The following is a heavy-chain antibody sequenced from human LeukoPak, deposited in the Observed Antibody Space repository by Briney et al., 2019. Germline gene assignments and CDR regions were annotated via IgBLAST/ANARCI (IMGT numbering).Heavy chain of an antibody. V-gene: IGHV3-48*04. CDR2: ISSSSSTI. CDR1: GFTFSSYS. D-gene: IGHD4-17*01. Sequence: GGSLRPSCAASGFTFSSYSMNWVRQAPGKGLEWVSYISSSSSTIYYADSVKGRFTISRDNAKNSLYLQMNSLRAEDTAVYYCASHGDYSDYWGQGTLVTVSS. J-gene: IGHJ4*02. CDR3: ASHGDYSDY.